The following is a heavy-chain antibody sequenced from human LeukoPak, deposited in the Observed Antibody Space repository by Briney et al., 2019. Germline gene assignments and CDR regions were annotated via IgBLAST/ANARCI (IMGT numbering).Heavy chain of an antibody. Sequence: SETLSLTCVIYGGSFSDYFWSWIRQSPGKGLEWIGEIHHGAGTKYNPSLKSRVTISADSPKNQFYLKLTSVTDADTAVYYCWKNNWFDPWGQGTLVTVSS. CDR3: WKNNWFDP. V-gene: IGHV4-34*01. CDR2: IHHGAGT. CDR1: GGSFSDYF. J-gene: IGHJ5*02. D-gene: IGHD1-1*01.